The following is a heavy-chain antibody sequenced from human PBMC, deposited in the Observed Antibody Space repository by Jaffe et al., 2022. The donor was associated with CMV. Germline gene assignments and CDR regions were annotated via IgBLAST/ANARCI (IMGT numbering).Heavy chain of an antibody. V-gene: IGHV3-9*01. Sequence: EVQLVESGGGLVQPGRSLRLSCAASGFTFDDYAMHWVRQAPGKGLEWVSGISWNSGSIGYADSVKGRFTISRDNAKNSLYLQMNSLRAEDTALYYCAKDIQQQLVTDAFDIWGQGTMVTVSS. J-gene: IGHJ3*02. CDR3: AKDIQQQLVTDAFDI. CDR2: ISWNSGSI. D-gene: IGHD6-13*01. CDR1: GFTFDDYA.